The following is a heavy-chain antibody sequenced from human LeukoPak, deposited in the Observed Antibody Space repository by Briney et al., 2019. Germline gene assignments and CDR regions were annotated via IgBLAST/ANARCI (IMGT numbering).Heavy chain of an antibody. D-gene: IGHD1-7*01. CDR3: ARDLGVIITGTSTPWFDP. CDR1: GYTFTSYY. V-gene: IGHV1-46*01. J-gene: IGHJ5*02. Sequence: GASVKVSCKASGYTFTSYYMHWVRQAPGQGLEWMGIINPSGGSTSYAQKFQGRVTMTRDTSTSTVYMELRSLRSDDTAVYYCARDLGVIITGTSTPWFDPWGQGTLVTVSS. CDR2: INPSGGST.